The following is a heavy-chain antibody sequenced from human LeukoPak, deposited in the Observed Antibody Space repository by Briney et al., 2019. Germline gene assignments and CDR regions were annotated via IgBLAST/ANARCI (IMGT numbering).Heavy chain of an antibody. CDR1: GFTFSNYN. J-gene: IGHJ4*02. Sequence: PGGSLRLSCAASGFTFSNYNMNWVRQAPGKGLEWVSFISSSGTYTYYADSVKGRFTISRDNAKNSLYLQMNSLRAEDTAVYYCGRNALDVFWSGDSDSGYWGQGTLVIVSS. CDR2: ISSSGTYT. V-gene: IGHV3-21*01. D-gene: IGHD3-3*01. CDR3: GRNALDVFWSGDSDSGY.